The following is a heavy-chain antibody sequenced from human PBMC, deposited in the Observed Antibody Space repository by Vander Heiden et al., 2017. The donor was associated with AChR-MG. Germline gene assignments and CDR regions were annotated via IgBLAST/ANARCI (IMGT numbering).Heavy chain of an antibody. CDR1: GDSVSSQNAV. CDR3: TREPKRYPGTLSDFDY. D-gene: IGHD1-26*01. J-gene: IGHJ4*02. Sequence: QVQLQQSGPGLVKPSQTLSLTCAISGDSVSSQNAVWNWIRQSPSRGLEWLGRAFYRSEWNYDYAKFVKSRLSINPDTSKNQFSLQLNSVTPEDTAVYYCTREPKRYPGTLSDFDYWGQGTLVTVSS. V-gene: IGHV6-1*01. CDR2: AFYRSEWNY.